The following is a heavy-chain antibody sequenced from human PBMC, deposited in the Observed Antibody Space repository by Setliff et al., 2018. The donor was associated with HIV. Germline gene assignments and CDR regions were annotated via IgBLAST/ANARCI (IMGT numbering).Heavy chain of an antibody. CDR2: IYYSGST. D-gene: IGHD6-13*01. J-gene: IGHJ4*02. CDR1: GGSISSYY. CDR3: ARHGSSWYYFDY. Sequence: SETLSLTCTVSGGSISSYYWSWIRQPPGKGLEWIGYIYYSGSTNYNPSLKSRVTISVDTSKNQFSLKLSSVTAADTAVYYCARHGSSWYYFDYWGQGTLVTVSA. V-gene: IGHV4-59*08.